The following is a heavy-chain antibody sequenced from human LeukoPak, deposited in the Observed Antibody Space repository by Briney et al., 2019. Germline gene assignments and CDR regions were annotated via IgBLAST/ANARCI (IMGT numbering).Heavy chain of an antibody. V-gene: IGHV4-34*01. CDR2: INHSGST. Sequence: SETLSLTYAVYGGSFSGYYWSWIRQPPEKGLEWIGEINHSGSTNYNPYSGSTNYNPSLKSRVTISVDTSKNQFSLKLSSVTAADTAVYYCTRGYDSSGYYQPDDAFDIWGQGTMVTVSS. J-gene: IGHJ3*02. D-gene: IGHD3-22*01. CDR3: TRGYDSSGYYQPDDAFDI. CDR1: GGSFSGYY.